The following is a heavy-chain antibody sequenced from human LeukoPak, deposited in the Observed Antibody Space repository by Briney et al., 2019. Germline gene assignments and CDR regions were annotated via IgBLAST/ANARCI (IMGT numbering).Heavy chain of an antibody. D-gene: IGHD3-10*01. CDR1: GRSISSYHYF. Sequence: ASEPLSLPCTVSGRSISSYHYFGPWIRQPPGEGLEWIGSIYCAGSTYYNPSLKRRVTISVDTSKDDFSLKLASVTAADTAMYYCARMVRGVILGPNYYPYHMDVWGTGTTVSVSS. CDR2: IYCAGST. CDR3: ARMVRGVILGPNYYPYHMDV. V-gene: IGHV4-39*02. J-gene: IGHJ6*03.